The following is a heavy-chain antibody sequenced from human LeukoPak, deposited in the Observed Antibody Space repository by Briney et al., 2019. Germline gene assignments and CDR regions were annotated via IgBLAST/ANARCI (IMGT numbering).Heavy chain of an antibody. J-gene: IGHJ6*03. CDR1: GGTFSSYA. D-gene: IGHD5-12*01. Sequence: WASVKVSCKASGGTFSSYAISWVRQAPGQGLEWMGGIIPIFGTANYAQKFQGRVTITADESTSTAYMELSSLRSEDTAVYYCARVSGYGKEYYYYYYMDVWGKGTTVTISS. V-gene: IGHV1-69*13. CDR2: IIPIFGTA. CDR3: ARVSGYGKEYYYYYYMDV.